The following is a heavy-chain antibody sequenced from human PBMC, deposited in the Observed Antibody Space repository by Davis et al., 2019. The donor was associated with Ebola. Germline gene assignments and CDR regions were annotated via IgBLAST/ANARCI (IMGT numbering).Heavy chain of an antibody. D-gene: IGHD3-16*02. J-gene: IGHJ4*02. Sequence: SETLSLTCAAYGGSFSGYYWSWIRQPPGKGLEWIGEINHSGSTNYNPSLKCRVTISVDTSKNQFSLKLSYVTAADTAVYYCSRGRGIWGSYRLDYWGQGTLVTVSS. CDR1: GGSFSGYY. V-gene: IGHV4-34*01. CDR2: INHSGST. CDR3: SRGRGIWGSYRLDY.